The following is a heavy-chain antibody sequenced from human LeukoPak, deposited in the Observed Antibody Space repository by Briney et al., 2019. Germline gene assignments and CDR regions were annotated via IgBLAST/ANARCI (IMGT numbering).Heavy chain of an antibody. CDR1: GYTFIDYY. CDR3: TRGGDDEGPNYFDY. CDR2: INLNSGGT. J-gene: IGHJ4*02. Sequence: ASVKVFCKASGYTFIDYYMHWVRQAPGHGLEWLGWINLNSGGTHYVQNFQGRVTMTRDTSISTAHMELDGLRYDDTAVYYCTRGGDDEGPNYFDYWGQGTLVTVSS. V-gene: IGHV1-2*02. D-gene: IGHD3-10*01.